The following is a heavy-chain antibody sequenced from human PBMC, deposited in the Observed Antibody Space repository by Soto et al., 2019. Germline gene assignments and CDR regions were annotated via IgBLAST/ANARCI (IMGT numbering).Heavy chain of an antibody. CDR3: ARGGNVVVVVADYGMDV. CDR1: GYTFTNYA. CDR2: INAANGNT. J-gene: IGHJ6*02. V-gene: IGHV1-3*01. Sequence: QVHIVQSGTEVKKPGASVKVSCKASGYTFTNYAIHWVRQAPGQRLEWLGWINAANGNTKSSQQFQDRVTITRDTSATTAYMELSSLGSEDTAVYYCARGGNVVVVVADYGMDVWGQGTKVTVSS. D-gene: IGHD2-15*01.